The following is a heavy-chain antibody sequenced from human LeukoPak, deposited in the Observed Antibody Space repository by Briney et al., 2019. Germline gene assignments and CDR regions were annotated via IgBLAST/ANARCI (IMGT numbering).Heavy chain of an antibody. D-gene: IGHD3-22*01. V-gene: IGHV3-21*01. CDR2: ISSSSSYI. Sequence: PGGSLRLSCAASGFTFSSYSMNWVRQAPGKGLEWVSSISSSSSYIYYADSVKGRFTISRDNAKNSLYLQMDSLRAEDTAVYYCARALYDSSGYQGGGNYFDYWGQGTLVTVSS. J-gene: IGHJ4*02. CDR1: GFTFSSYS. CDR3: ARALYDSSGYQGGGNYFDY.